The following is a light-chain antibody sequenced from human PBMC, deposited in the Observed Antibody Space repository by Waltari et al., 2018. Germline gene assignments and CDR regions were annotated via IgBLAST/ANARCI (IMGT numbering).Light chain of an antibody. V-gene: IGLV1-44*01. CDR3: AAWDDSLNGYV. J-gene: IGLJ1*01. CDR1: SSNLGSNT. CDR2: SNN. Sequence: QSVLTQPPSASGTPGQRAPISCSGTSSNLGSNTVHWYQHLPGTAPQPLIYSNNQRPSGVPDRFSGSKSGTSASLAISGLQSEDEADYYCAAWDDSLNGYVFGTGTKVTVL.